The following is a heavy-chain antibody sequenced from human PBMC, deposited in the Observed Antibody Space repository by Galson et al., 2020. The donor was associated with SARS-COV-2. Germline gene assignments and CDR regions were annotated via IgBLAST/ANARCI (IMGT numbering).Heavy chain of an antibody. CDR2: IKIKANNYAT. D-gene: IGHD2-2*01. J-gene: IGHJ5*02. Sequence: IHWVRQASGKGLEWVGRIKIKANNYATAYAASVKGRFTLSRDDSKNTAYLQMNSLRSEDTAVYYCTIGYCSSTTCYPRFDPWGQGTLVTVSS. CDR3: TIGYCSSTTCYPRFDP. V-gene: IGHV3-73*01.